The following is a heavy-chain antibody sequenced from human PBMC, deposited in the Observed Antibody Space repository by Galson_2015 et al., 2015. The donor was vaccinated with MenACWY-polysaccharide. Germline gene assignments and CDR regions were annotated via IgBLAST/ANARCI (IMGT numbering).Heavy chain of an antibody. D-gene: IGHD2-15*01. CDR2: INQPGRDK. CDR1: GFSFSTYW. CDR3: ARPSSGGSYYND. V-gene: IGHV3-7*01. J-gene: IGHJ4*02. Sequence: SLRLSCAASGFSFSTYWMSWVRQAPGKGLEWVANINQPGRDKYYVDSVRGRYTISRENAKNSVYLQMDSLRAEDTAVYYCARPSSGGSYYNDWGQGTLVTVSS.